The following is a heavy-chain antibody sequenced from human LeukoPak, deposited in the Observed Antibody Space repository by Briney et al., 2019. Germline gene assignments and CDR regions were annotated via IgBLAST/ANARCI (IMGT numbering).Heavy chain of an antibody. Sequence: GGSLRLSCAASGFTFSSYSMNWVRQAPGKGLEWVSYISSSSSTIYYADSVKGRFTISRDNAKNSLYLQMNSLRAEDTAVYYCARELCSGGRCYPDYWGQGTLVTVSS. V-gene: IGHV3-48*01. D-gene: IGHD2-15*01. CDR3: ARELCSGGRCYPDY. CDR1: GFTFSSYS. J-gene: IGHJ4*02. CDR2: ISSSSSTI.